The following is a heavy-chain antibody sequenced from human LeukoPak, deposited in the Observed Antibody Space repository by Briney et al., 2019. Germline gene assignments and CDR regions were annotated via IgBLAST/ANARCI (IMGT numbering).Heavy chain of an antibody. Sequence: GGSLRLSCAASGFTFSGYAMSWVRQAPGKGLEWVSGISGRGDNTYYADSVKGRFTISRDNSTNTLRLQLNSLRDEDTAVYYCAKRVQGNTGPFHCWGQGTLASVSS. CDR1: GFTFSGYA. CDR3: AKRVQGNTGPFHC. V-gene: IGHV3-23*01. D-gene: IGHD4-23*01. CDR2: ISGRGDNT. J-gene: IGHJ4*02.